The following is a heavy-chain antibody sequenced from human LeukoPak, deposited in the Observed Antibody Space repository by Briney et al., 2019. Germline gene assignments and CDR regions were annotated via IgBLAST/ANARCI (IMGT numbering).Heavy chain of an antibody. CDR1: GFTFSNHA. D-gene: IGHD2-2*01. V-gene: IGHV3-23*01. CDR2: VSGSGSST. J-gene: IGHJ5*02. Sequence: GGSLRLSCAASGFTFSNHAMSWVRQAPGKGLEWVSAVSGSGSSTYYADSVKGRFTISRDNSKNTLYLQMNSLRAEDTAVYYCATGQGYCSSTSCYNWFDPWGQGTLVTVSS. CDR3: ATGQGYCSSTSCYNWFDP.